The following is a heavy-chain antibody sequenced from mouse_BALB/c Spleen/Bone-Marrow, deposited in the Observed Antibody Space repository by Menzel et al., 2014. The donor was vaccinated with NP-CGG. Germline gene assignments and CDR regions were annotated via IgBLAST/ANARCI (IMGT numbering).Heavy chain of an antibody. J-gene: IGHJ2*01. CDR1: GFTFSSYG. D-gene: IGHD1-1*01. CDR3: ARPTTVVATGGSFDY. CDR2: ISSGGSYT. Sequence: EVQRVESGGDLVKPGGSLKLSCAASGFTFSSYGMSWVRQTPDKRLEWVATISSGGSYTYYPDSVKGRFTISRDNAKNTLYLQMSSLKSEDTAMYYCARPTTVVATGGSFDYWGQGTTLTVSS. V-gene: IGHV5-6*01.